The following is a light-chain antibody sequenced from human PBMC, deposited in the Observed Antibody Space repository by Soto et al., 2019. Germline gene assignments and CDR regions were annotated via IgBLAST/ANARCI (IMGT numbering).Light chain of an antibody. CDR3: QQSRNGAYN. V-gene: IGKV3-11*01. Sequence: EIVLTQSPATLSLSPGERSTLSCRASQSVSIYLAWYQQNPGQAPRLLIYDASNRSTGIPARFSGSGSGTDFSVTMSGLESADCAVYYCQQSRNGAYNFGGGTKVAI. CDR2: DAS. J-gene: IGKJ4*01. CDR1: QSVSIY.